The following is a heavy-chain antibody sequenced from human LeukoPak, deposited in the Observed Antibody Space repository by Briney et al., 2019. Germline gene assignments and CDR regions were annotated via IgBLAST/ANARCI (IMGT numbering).Heavy chain of an antibody. CDR1: GVSISSYY. V-gene: IGHV4-59*01. CDR2: IYYSGST. D-gene: IGHD5-12*01. J-gene: IGHJ5*02. CDR3: ARFWVGGGYVGLGFDP. Sequence: PSETLSLTCTVSGVSISSYYWSWIRQPPGKGLEWVGDIYYSGSTNYNPSLKSRVTISVDTSKNQFSLKLSSVTAADTAVYYCARFWVGGGYVGLGFDPWGQGTLVTVSS.